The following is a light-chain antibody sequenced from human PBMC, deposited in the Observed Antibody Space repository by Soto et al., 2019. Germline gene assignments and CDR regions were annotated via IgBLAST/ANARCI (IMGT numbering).Light chain of an antibody. J-gene: IGKJ4*01. CDR3: QQYNKWPPLT. V-gene: IGKV3-15*01. CDR1: QSVSSD. Sequence: IVMTQSPATLSVSPGERATLSCRASQSVSSDLAWYQQKPGQAPRLLIYDASTRATAIPFRFSGSGSGTDFTLTLISLQSEDFALYYCQQYNKWPPLTFGGGTKVEI. CDR2: DAS.